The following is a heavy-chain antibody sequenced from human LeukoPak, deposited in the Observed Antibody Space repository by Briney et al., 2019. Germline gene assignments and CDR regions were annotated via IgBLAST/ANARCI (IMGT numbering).Heavy chain of an antibody. CDR1: GYTFTSYG. V-gene: IGHV1-18*01. Sequence: ASVKVSCKASGYTFTSYGISWVRQAPGQGLEWMGWISAYNGNTNYAQKLQGRVTMTTDTSTSTAYMELRSLRSDDTAVYYCARAVVITLGGVVADYFDYWGQGTLVTVSS. CDR2: ISAYNGNT. D-gene: IGHD3-16*02. CDR3: ARAVVITLGGVVADYFDY. J-gene: IGHJ4*02.